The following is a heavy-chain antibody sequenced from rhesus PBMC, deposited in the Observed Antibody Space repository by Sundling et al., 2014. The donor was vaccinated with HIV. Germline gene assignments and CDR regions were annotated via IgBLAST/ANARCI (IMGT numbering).Heavy chain of an antibody. D-gene: IGHD2-39*02. J-gene: IGHJ4*01. Sequence: QVHLVQSGPELKKPGSSVKVSCKTSGYTFTDYYIQWMRQAPGQGLEWMGRINPKTGATNYAQNFQGRVTMTRDTSTTTVYMELSSLRSEDTAVYYCATWWNYFDYWGQGVLVTVSS. CDR1: GYTFTDYY. CDR3: ATWWNYFDY. CDR2: INPKTGAT. V-gene: IGHV1-138*01.